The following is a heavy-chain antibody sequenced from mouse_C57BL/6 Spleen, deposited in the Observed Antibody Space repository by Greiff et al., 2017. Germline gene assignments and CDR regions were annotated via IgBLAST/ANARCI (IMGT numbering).Heavy chain of an antibody. CDR3: SRFYGNYEGSRNY. D-gene: IGHD2-1*01. J-gene: IGHJ2*01. CDR1: GYTFTGYW. Sequence: VQLQQSGAELMKPGASVKLSCKATGYTFTGYWIEWVKQRPGHGLEWIGEILPGSGSTNYNEKFKGKATFTADKSSNTAYMQLSSLTTEDSSIYYCSRFYGNYEGSRNYWGQGTTLTVSS. CDR2: ILPGSGST. V-gene: IGHV1-9*01.